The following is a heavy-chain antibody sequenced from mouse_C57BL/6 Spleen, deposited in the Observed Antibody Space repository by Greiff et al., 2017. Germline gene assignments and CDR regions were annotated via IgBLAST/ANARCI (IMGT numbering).Heavy chain of an antibody. V-gene: IGHV1-15*01. CDR3: TRGGYDAMYY. Sequence: QVQLQQSGAELVRPGASVTLSCKASGYTFTDYEMHWVKQTPVHGLEWIGAIDPETGGTAYNQKFKGKAILTADKSSSTAYMELRSLTSEDSAVYYCTRGGYDAMYYWGQGTSVTVSS. CDR2: IDPETGGT. J-gene: IGHJ4*01. CDR1: GYTFTDYE.